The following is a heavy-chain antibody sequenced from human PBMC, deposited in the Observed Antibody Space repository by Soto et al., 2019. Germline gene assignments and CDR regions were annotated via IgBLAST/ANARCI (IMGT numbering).Heavy chain of an antibody. V-gene: IGHV1-24*01. D-gene: IGHD3-3*01. Sequence: ASVKVSCKVSGYTLTELSMHWVRQAPGKGLEWMGGFDPEDGETIYAQKFQGRVTMTEDTSTDTAYMELSSLRSEDTAVYYCALSLESAGWFDPWGQGTLVTVSS. CDR2: FDPEDGET. CDR1: GYTLTELS. J-gene: IGHJ5*02. CDR3: ALSLESAGWFDP.